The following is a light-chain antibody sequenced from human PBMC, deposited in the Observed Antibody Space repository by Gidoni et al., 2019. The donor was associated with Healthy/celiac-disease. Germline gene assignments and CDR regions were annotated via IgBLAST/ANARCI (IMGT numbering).Light chain of an antibody. CDR3: QQYYSTPFT. Sequence: IVMIQSPDSLAVSLGERATINCKSSQSVLYSSNNKNYLAWYQQKPGQPPKLLIYWASTRESGVPDRFSGSGSGTDFTLTISSLQAEDVAVYYCQQYYSTPFTFGGGTKVEIK. V-gene: IGKV4-1*01. CDR2: WAS. J-gene: IGKJ4*01. CDR1: QSVLYSSNNKNY.